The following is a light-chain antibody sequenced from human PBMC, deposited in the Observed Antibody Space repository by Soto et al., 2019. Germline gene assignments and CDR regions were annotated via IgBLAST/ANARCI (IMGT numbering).Light chain of an antibody. Sequence: DIVMTQTPLSSPVTLGQPASFSCRSSQSLLHSDGNTYLSWLQQRPGQPPRLLVYKISNRLSGVPDRLSGSGAGTDFTLKISRVEVEDVGVYYCVQATQFPYTFGQGTKLEIK. J-gene: IGKJ2*01. CDR3: VQATQFPYT. V-gene: IGKV2-24*01. CDR2: KIS. CDR1: QSLLHSDGNTY.